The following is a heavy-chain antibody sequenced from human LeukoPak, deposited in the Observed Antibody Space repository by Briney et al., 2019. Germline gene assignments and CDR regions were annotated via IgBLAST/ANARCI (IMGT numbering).Heavy chain of an antibody. CDR3: ARGAAAGPKGGYYYYYMDV. CDR1: GGSISSYY. Sequence: SETLSLTCTVSGGSISSYYWSWIRRPAGKGLEWIGRIYTSGSTNYNPSLKSRVTMSVDTSKNQFSLKLSSVTAADTAVYYCARGAAAGPKGGYYYYYMDVWGKGTTVTVSS. CDR2: IYTSGST. D-gene: IGHD6-13*01. J-gene: IGHJ6*03. V-gene: IGHV4-4*07.